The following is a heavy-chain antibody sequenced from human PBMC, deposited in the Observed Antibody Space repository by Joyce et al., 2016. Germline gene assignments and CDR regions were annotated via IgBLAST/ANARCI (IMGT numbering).Heavy chain of an antibody. D-gene: IGHD3-10*01. CDR1: GFPFISHA. CDR2: ITYDGSNK. CDR3: ARGPPHYFGSNLDY. V-gene: IGHV3-30*01. J-gene: IGHJ4*02. Sequence: QVHLVESGGGVVQPGGSLRLSCAASGFPFISHALHWVRQPQGKGRGWVAVITYDGSNKYYADSVQGRFTISRDNSKNTLYLQMNSLRAEDTAVCYCARGPPHYFGSNLDYWGQGTLVTVSS.